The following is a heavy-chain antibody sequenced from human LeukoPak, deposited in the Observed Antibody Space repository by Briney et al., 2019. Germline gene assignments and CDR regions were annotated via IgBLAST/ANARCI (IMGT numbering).Heavy chain of an antibody. D-gene: IGHD3-10*01. CDR2: INPNSGGV. CDR1: GYAFTGYY. V-gene: IGHV1-2*02. CDR3: ARGGTYYIKLDY. Sequence: ASVKVSCKASGYAFTGYYIHWVRQAPGQGLEWMAWINPNSGGVNYADSFEGRVTMTRDTSISTAYLELRGLRLDDTAVYYCARGGTYYIKLDYWGQGTLVTVSS. J-gene: IGHJ4*02.